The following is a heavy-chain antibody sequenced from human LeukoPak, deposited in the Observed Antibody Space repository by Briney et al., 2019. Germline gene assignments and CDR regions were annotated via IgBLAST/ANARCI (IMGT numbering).Heavy chain of an antibody. CDR3: ARGGLDSSSWHQFDY. CDR1: GFTFSSYA. V-gene: IGHV3-33*08. CDR2: IWSDGSNK. J-gene: IGHJ4*02. D-gene: IGHD6-13*01. Sequence: GGSLRLSCAASGFTFSSYAMSWVRQAPGKGLEGVAVIWSDGSNKYYADSVKGRFTISRDNSKNTLYLQMNSLRAEDTAVYYCARGGLDSSSWHQFDYWGQGTLVTVSS.